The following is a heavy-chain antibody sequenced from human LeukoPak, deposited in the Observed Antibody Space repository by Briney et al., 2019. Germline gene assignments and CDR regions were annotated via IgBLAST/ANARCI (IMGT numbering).Heavy chain of an antibody. CDR2: IYYGGST. J-gene: IGHJ4*02. CDR3: ARSHGSGSYYNLNDY. Sequence: PSETLSLTCTVSGGSISNYYWSWIRQPPGKGLEWIGYIYYGGSTNYNPSLRSRVTISVDTSKNQFSLKLSSVTAADTAVYYCARSHGSGSYYNLNDYWGQGTLVTVSS. D-gene: IGHD3-10*01. V-gene: IGHV4-59*01. CDR1: GGSISNYY.